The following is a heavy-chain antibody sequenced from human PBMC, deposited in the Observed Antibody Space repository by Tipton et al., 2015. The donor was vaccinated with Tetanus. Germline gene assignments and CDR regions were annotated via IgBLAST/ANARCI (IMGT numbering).Heavy chain of an antibody. CDR3: VKFEYRTSFAS. D-gene: IGHD6-6*01. V-gene: IGHV4-34*09. CDR1: GGSFSNYY. Sequence: TLSLTCAVYGGSFSNYYWNWIRQAPGKGLEWIAEINHTGSTYYNPSLKTRITLSVDTSKNQFSLKLTSVTAGDTAVYFCVKFEYRTSFASWGQGALVTVSS. CDR2: INHTGST. J-gene: IGHJ4*02.